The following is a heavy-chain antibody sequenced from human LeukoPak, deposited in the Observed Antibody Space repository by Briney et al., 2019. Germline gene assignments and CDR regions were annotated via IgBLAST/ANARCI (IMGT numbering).Heavy chain of an antibody. CDR1: GFTFSSYA. CDR3: VKGAMIVVIITTPFDY. Sequence: GGSLRLSCSASGFTFSSYAMHWVRQAPGKGLEYVSAISSNGGSTYYADSVKGRFTISRDNSKNTLYLQMSSLRAEDTAVYYCVKGAMIVVIITTPFDYWGQRTLVTVSS. V-gene: IGHV3-64D*06. D-gene: IGHD3-22*01. J-gene: IGHJ4*02. CDR2: ISSNGGST.